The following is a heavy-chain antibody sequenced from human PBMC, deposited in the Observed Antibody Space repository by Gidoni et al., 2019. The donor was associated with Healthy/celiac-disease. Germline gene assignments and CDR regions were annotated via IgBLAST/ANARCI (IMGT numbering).Heavy chain of an antibody. CDR2: IVVGSGNT. Sequence: QMQLVQSGPEVKKPGTSVTFSCKASGFPFTSSAMQWVRQARGQRLEWIGWIVVGSGNTNYAQKFQERVTITRDMSKSTAYMELSSLRSEDTAVYYCAATQAGTGRFFDYWGQGTLVTVSS. CDR1: GFPFTSSA. D-gene: IGHD3-10*01. J-gene: IGHJ4*02. V-gene: IGHV1-58*02. CDR3: AATQAGTGRFFDY.